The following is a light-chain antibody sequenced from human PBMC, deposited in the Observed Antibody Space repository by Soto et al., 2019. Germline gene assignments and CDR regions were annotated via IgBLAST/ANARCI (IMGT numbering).Light chain of an antibody. Sequence: EVVMTQSPATLSVSPGESVTLSCRPSQSVRSNLAWYQQKPGQVPRLLIYGASTRATGIPARFSGSGSGTDFTLTISSLQSEDFAVYYCQHYNNWSWAFGQGTKVDIK. J-gene: IGKJ1*01. CDR2: GAS. CDR3: QHYNNWSWA. V-gene: IGKV3-15*01. CDR1: QSVRSN.